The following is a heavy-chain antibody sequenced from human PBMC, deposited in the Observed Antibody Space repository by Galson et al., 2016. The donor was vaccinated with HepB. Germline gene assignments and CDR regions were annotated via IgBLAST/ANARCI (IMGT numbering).Heavy chain of an antibody. D-gene: IGHD4-17*01. J-gene: IGHJ6*02. CDR3: VRDGTDDYGDLKYYYHGMDV. V-gene: IGHV3-74*01. Sequence: SLRLSCAAFGFTFSSYWMHWVRQAPGKGLVWVSRVNSDESRTTYADSVKGRFTTSRDNAKNTLYLQMNSLRAEDTAVYYCVRDGTDDYGDLKYYYHGMDVWGQGTTVSVTS. CDR2: VNSDESRT. CDR1: GFTFSSYW.